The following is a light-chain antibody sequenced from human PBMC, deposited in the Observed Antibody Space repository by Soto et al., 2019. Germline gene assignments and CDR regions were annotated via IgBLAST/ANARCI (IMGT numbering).Light chain of an antibody. V-gene: IGLV6-57*02. CDR1: SGSIASNY. J-gene: IGLJ7*01. Sequence: NFMLTQPHSVSESPGKTVTISCTGSSGSIASNYVQWYQQRPGSAPTTVIYEDNQRPSGVPDRFSGSIDSSSNSASLTISGLKAGDEADYYCQSYDSRHPAVFWGGTQLTVL. CDR2: EDN. CDR3: QSYDSRHPAV.